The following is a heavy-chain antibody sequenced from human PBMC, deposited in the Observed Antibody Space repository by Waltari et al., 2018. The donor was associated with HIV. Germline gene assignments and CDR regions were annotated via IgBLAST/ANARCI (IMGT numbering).Heavy chain of an antibody. CDR1: GFTFSSYE. J-gene: IGHJ4*02. V-gene: IGHV3-48*03. D-gene: IGHD7-27*01. CDR2: ISSSSSTI. CDR3: ARGETGDQGY. Sequence: EVQLVESGGGLVQPGGSLRLSCAASGFTFSSYEMNWVRQAPGKGQELFSYISSSSSTIYYADSVKGRFTISRDNAKNSLYLQMNSLRAEDTAVYYCARGETGDQGYWGQGTLVTVSS.